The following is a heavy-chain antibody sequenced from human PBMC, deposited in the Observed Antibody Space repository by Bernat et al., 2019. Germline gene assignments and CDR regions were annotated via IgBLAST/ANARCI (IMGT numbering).Heavy chain of an antibody. Sequence: HVQLVQSGAEVKKPGASVKVSCKASGYTFTSYGISWVRQAPGQGLEWMGWISAYNGDTDYAQKFQGRVTMTTDTSTGTAFMDLRSLRSDDTAVYYCARDRARLYGDSYTWFDPWSQGTLVTVSS. CDR2: ISAYNGDT. J-gene: IGHJ5*02. V-gene: IGHV1-18*01. D-gene: IGHD4-17*01. CDR1: GYTFTSYG. CDR3: ARDRARLYGDSYTWFDP.